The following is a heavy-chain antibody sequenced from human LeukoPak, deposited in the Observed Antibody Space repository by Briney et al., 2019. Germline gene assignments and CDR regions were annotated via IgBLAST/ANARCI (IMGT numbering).Heavy chain of an antibody. CDR3: AREFSGYYVFDY. V-gene: IGHV4-34*01. J-gene: IGHJ4*02. CDR2: INHSGST. D-gene: IGHD3-22*01. CDR1: GGSFSGYY. Sequence: PETLSLTCAVYGGSFSGYYWSWIRQPPGKGLEWIGEINHSGSTNYNPSLKSRVTISVDASKNQFSLKLSSVTAADTAVYYCAREFSGYYVFDYWGQGTLVTVSS.